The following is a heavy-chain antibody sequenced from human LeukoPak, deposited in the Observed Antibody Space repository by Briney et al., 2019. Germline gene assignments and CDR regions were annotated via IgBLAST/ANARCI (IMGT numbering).Heavy chain of an antibody. CDR1: GFTFSSYW. Sequence: SGGSLRLSCAASGFTFSSYWMSWVRQAPGKGLEWVAAIWYDGSNKHYADSVEGRFTISRDNSKNTVYLQMSSLRAEDTALYYCARGGDYSGYDYWGQGTLVTVSS. CDR3: ARGGDYSGYDY. J-gene: IGHJ4*02. V-gene: IGHV3-33*08. D-gene: IGHD1-26*01. CDR2: IWYDGSNK.